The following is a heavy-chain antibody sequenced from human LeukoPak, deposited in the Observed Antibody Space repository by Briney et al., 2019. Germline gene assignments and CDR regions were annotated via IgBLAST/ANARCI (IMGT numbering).Heavy chain of an antibody. CDR2: INHSGST. CDR1: GGSFSGYY. Sequence: PSETLSLTCAVYGGSFSGYYWSWIRQPPGKGLEWIGEINHSGSTNYNPSLKSRVTISVDTSKNQFSLKLSSVTAADTAVYYCARSHQASHDSSGFFDYWGQGTLVTVSS. J-gene: IGHJ4*02. V-gene: IGHV4-34*01. D-gene: IGHD3-22*01. CDR3: ARSHQASHDSSGFFDY.